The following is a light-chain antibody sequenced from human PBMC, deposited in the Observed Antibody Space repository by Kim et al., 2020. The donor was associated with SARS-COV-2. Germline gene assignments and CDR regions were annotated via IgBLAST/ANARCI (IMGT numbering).Light chain of an antibody. Sequence: APGKTARNTCGGNNIGSKSVHLYQQKPGRAPVLVFYDDSDRPSGIPERFSGSNSGNTATLTISRVEAGDEADYYCQVWDSSSDHVVFGGGTQLTVL. V-gene: IGLV3-21*03. CDR2: DDS. CDR1: NIGSKS. J-gene: IGLJ2*01. CDR3: QVWDSSSDHVV.